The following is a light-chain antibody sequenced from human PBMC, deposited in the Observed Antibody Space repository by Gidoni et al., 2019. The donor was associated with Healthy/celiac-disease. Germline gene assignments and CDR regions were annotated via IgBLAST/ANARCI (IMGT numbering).Light chain of an antibody. J-gene: IGLJ2*01. CDR1: SSNIGSNT. CDR2: SNN. V-gene: IGLV1-44*01. CDR3: AAWDDSLNVV. Sequence: QSVLTHPPSASRPPGHWVTISCSGSSSNIGSNTVNWYQPLPGTAPKLLIYSNNQRPSGVPDRFAGSKSGTSASLAISGLQSEDEADYYCAAWDDSLNVVFGGGTKLTVL.